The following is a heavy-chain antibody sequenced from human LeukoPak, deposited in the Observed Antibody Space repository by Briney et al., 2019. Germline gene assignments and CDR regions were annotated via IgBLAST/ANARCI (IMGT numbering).Heavy chain of an antibody. Sequence: GGSLRLSCTASGLTFSIFWMSWVRQAPGKGLEWVAKIEGDGSDKYYVDSVKGRFTISRDNAKKSLYLQMNSLRAEDTAVYYCARGGKRFDPWGQGTLVTVSS. D-gene: IGHD3-16*01. V-gene: IGHV3-7*01. CDR1: GLTFSIFW. CDR3: ARGGKRFDP. J-gene: IGHJ5*02. CDR2: IEGDGSDK.